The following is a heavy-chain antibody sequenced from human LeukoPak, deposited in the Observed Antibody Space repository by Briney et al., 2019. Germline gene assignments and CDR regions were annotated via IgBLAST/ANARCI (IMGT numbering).Heavy chain of an antibody. V-gene: IGHV3-21*01. CDR1: GFTFITYS. CDR3: ARVALVSGPSYGSESEAADY. Sequence: GGSLRLSCAASGFTFITYSMNWVRQAPGKGLEWVSSISSSSSYIYYADSVRGRFTISRDNPKNSLYLQMNSLRAEDTAVYYCARVALVSGPSYGSESEAADYWGQGTLVTVSS. CDR2: ISSSSSYI. J-gene: IGHJ4*02. D-gene: IGHD3-10*01.